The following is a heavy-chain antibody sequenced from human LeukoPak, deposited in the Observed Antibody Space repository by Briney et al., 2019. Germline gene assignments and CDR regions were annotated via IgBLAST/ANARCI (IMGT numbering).Heavy chain of an antibody. J-gene: IGHJ5*02. Sequence: SGTLSLTCAVSGGSISSSNWWSWVRQPPGKGLEWIGEIYHSGSTNYNPSLKSRVTISVDKSRNQFSLKLSSVTAADTAVYYCARVLLWFGDPQRFDPWGQGTLVTVSS. CDR1: GGSISSSNW. D-gene: IGHD3-10*01. CDR3: ARVLLWFGDPQRFDP. V-gene: IGHV4-4*02. CDR2: IYHSGST.